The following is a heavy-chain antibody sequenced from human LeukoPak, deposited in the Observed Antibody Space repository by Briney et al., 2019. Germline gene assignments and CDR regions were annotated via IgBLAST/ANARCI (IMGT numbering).Heavy chain of an antibody. CDR2: ISSSGSTI. CDR3: AREVFHGVPPPRLDY. V-gene: IGHV3-11*04. CDR1: GFTFSDYY. J-gene: IGHJ4*02. Sequence: GGSLRLSCAASGFTFSDYYMSWIRQAPGKGLEWVSYISSSGSTIYYADSVEGRFTISRDNAKNSLYLQMNGLRVEDTAVYFCAREVFHGVPPPRLDYWGQGTLVTVSS. D-gene: IGHD4-17*01.